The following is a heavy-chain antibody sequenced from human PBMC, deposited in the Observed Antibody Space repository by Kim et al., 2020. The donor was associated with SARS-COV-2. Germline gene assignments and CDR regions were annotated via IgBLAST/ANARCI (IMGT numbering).Heavy chain of an antibody. V-gene: IGHV3-33*01. J-gene: IGHJ3*02. CDR1: GFTFSSYG. D-gene: IGHD6-13*01. CDR3: ASLWGGIAAAGTLFEGHWFDI. Sequence: GGSLRLSCAASGFTFSSYGMHWVRQAPGKGLEWVAVIWYDGSNKYYADSVKGRFTISRDNSKNTLYLQMNSLRAEDTAVYYCASLWGGIAAAGTLFEGHWFDIWGQGTMVTVSS. CDR2: IWYDGSNK.